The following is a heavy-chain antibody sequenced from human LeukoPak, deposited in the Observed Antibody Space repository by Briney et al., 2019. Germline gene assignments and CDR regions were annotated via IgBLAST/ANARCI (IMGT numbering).Heavy chain of an antibody. J-gene: IGHJ6*03. V-gene: IGHV3-7*01. Sequence: GGSLRLSCAASGFTFSSYWVSWVRQAPGKGLEWVANIKQDGSEKYYVDSVKGRFTISRDNAKNSLYLQMNSLRAEDTAVYYCARDLDRTGFLEWLSYYYYYYMDVWGKGTTVTVSS. CDR1: GFTFSSYW. CDR2: IKQDGSEK. D-gene: IGHD3-3*01. CDR3: ARDLDRTGFLEWLSYYYYYYMDV.